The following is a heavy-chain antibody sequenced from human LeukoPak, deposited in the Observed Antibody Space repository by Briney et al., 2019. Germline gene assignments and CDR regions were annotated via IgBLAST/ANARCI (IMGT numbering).Heavy chain of an antibody. D-gene: IGHD2-2*02. CDR3: ARGGGYCSSTSCYNGNWFDP. Sequence: GASVKVSCKASGGTFSSYAISWVRQAPGQGLEWMGGIIPIFGTANYAQKFQGRVTITTDESTSTAYMELSSLRSEDTAVYYCARGGGYCSSTSCYNGNWFDPWGQGTLVTVSS. CDR1: GGTFSSYA. CDR2: IIPIFGTA. V-gene: IGHV1-69*05. J-gene: IGHJ5*02.